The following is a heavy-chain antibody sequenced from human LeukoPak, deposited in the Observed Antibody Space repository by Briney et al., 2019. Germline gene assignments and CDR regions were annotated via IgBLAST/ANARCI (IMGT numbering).Heavy chain of an antibody. V-gene: IGHV3-23*01. Sequence: EGSLRLSCAASGFTFSSYAMSWVRQAPGKGLEWVSAISGSGGSTYYADSVKGRFTISRDNSKNTLYLQMNSLRAEDTAVYYCAKDPWGPVTTYYWGQGTLVTVSS. CDR2: ISGSGGST. J-gene: IGHJ4*02. D-gene: IGHD4-11*01. CDR3: AKDPWGPVTTYY. CDR1: GFTFSSYA.